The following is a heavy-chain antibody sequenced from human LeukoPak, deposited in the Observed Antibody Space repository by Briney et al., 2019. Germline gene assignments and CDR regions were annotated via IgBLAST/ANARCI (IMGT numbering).Heavy chain of an antibody. CDR2: ISAYNGNT. CDR1: GYTFTSYG. CDR3: ARGLDYDILTGYYTP. D-gene: IGHD3-9*01. V-gene: IGHV1-18*01. Sequence: ASVKVSCKASGYTFTSYGISWVRQAPGQGLEWMGWISAYNGNTNYAQKLQGRVTMTTDTSTSTAYMELRSLRSDDTAVYYCARGLDYDILTGYYTPWGQGTLVTVSS. J-gene: IGHJ5*02.